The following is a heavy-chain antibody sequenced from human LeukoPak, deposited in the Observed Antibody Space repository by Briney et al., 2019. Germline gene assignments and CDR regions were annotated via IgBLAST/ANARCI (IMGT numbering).Heavy chain of an antibody. V-gene: IGHV4-34*01. J-gene: IGHJ5*02. CDR1: GGSFSGYY. CDR3: ARGIAAAGTFANWFDL. CDR2: INHSGST. D-gene: IGHD6-13*01. Sequence: PSETLSLTCAVYGGSFSGYYWSWIRQPPGKGLEWIGEINHSGSTNYNPSLKSRVTISVDTSKNQFSLKLSSVTAADTAVYYCARGIAAAGTFANWFDLWGQGTLVTVSS.